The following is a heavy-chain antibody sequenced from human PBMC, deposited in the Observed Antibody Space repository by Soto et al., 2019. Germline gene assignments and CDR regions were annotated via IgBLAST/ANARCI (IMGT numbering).Heavy chain of an antibody. CDR1: GYTFTGYA. CDR3: ARYRVEDSSGWYYYYYYGMDV. D-gene: IGHD6-19*01. CDR2: INAGNGNT. J-gene: IGHJ6*02. V-gene: IGHV1-3*01. Sequence: ASVKVSCKASGYTFTGYAMHWVRQAPGQRLEWMGWINAGNGNTKYSQKLQGRVTMTTDTSTSTAYMELRSLRSDDTAVYYCARYRVEDSSGWYYYYYYGMDVWGQGTTVTVSS.